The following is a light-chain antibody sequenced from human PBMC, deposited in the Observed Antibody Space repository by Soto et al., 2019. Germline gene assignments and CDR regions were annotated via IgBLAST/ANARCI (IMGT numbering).Light chain of an antibody. J-gene: IGKJ1*01. CDR2: KAS. V-gene: IGKV1-5*03. Sequence: DIQMTQSPSTLSGSVGDRVTITCRASQTISSWLAWYQQKPGKAPKLLIYKASTLKSGVPSRFSGSGSGTEFTLTITSLQPEDFATYYCHQVYTYPRTFGQGTKVDI. CDR3: HQVYTYPRT. CDR1: QTISSW.